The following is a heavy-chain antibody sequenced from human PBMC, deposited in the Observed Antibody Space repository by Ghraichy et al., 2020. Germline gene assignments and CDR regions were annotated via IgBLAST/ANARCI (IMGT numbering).Heavy chain of an antibody. CDR3: ARGAAGTDSLYDY. CDR1: GGTFSSYA. J-gene: IGHJ4*02. Sequence: SVKVSCKASGGTFSSYAISWVRQAPGQGLEWMGRIIPILGIANYAQKFQGRVTITADKSTSTAYMELSSLRSEDTAVYYCARGAAGTDSLYDYWGQGTLVTVSS. CDR2: IIPILGIA. V-gene: IGHV1-69*04. D-gene: IGHD6-13*01.